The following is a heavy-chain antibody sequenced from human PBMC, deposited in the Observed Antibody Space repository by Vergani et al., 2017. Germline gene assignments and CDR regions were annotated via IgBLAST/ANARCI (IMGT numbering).Heavy chain of an antibody. Sequence: QFQLVHSGPEVKKLGSSVKFSCKASVGTFSSYTTSWVRQAPGQGLEWMGRIIPILGIANYAQKFQGRVTITADKSTSTAYMEQSSLRTEDTAVYYGAGDQLRCSGGSCDSGSRYYYGMDVWGQGTTVTVSS. V-gene: IGHV1-69*04. CDR3: AGDQLRCSGGSCDSGSRYYYGMDV. J-gene: IGHJ6*02. CDR1: VGTFSSYT. CDR2: IIPILGIA. D-gene: IGHD2-15*01.